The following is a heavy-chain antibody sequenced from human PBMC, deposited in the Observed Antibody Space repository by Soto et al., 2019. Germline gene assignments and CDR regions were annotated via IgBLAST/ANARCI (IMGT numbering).Heavy chain of an antibody. J-gene: IGHJ4*02. CDR3: AKERPDIPWTSFDA. CDR1: GFTFDDFS. V-gene: IGHV3-43*01. Sequence: GGSLRLSCAASGFTFDDFSMHWVRQAPGKGLEWVSLIGRDAINTYYADFVKGRFTISRDNIKNFLYLQMNGLTNEDTAFYYCAKERPDIPWTSFDAWGPGTLVTVSS. D-gene: IGHD1-1*01. CDR2: IGRDAINT.